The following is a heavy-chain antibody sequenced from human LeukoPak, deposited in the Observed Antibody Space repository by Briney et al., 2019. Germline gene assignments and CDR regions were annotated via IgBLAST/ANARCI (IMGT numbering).Heavy chain of an antibody. CDR2: ITSSSSYI. D-gene: IGHD2-2*02. Sequence: GGSLRLSCAASGLTFSSYIMNWVRQAPGKGLEWVSSITSSSSYIYYADSVKGRFTISRDNAKNSLYLQMNSLRAEDTAVYYCAKDQDCSSTSCYNAFDIWGQGTMVTVSS. V-gene: IGHV3-21*01. J-gene: IGHJ3*02. CDR1: GLTFSSYI. CDR3: AKDQDCSSTSCYNAFDI.